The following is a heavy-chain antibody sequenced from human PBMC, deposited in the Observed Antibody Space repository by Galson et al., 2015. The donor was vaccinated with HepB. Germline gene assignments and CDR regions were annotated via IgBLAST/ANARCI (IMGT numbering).Heavy chain of an antibody. CDR2: IYDSGKT. CDR1: GGPINTTHDY. CDR3: ARRVGSDTGDYLDA. J-gene: IGHJ5*02. V-gene: IGHV4-39*01. D-gene: IGHD3-9*01. Sequence: LSLTCTVSGGPINTTHDYYAWIRQPPGKGLEWIGTIYDSGKTYHSPSLKSRLTISLDTSKKQLSLRLRSVTAADTGIYYCARRVGSDTGDYLDAWGQGTLVTVSS.